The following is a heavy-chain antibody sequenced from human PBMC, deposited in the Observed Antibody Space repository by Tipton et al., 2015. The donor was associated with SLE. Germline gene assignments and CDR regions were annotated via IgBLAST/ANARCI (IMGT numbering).Heavy chain of an antibody. V-gene: IGHV3-21*03. CDR2: ISGSRNYK. J-gene: IGHJ4*02. D-gene: IGHD5-24*01. CDR3: TRGGPMAY. CDR1: GFAFDGYA. Sequence: SLRLSCTASGFAFDGYAIHWVRQAPGKGLEWVSSISGSRNYKYYADSVKGRFTISRDNAKNSVYLEINSLRPEDTAVYYCTRGGPMAYWGKGTLATVSS.